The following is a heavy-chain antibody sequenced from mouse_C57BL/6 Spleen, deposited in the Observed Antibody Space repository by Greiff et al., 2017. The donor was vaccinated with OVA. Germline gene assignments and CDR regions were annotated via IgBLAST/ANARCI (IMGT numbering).Heavy chain of an antibody. J-gene: IGHJ2*01. V-gene: IGHV14-3*01. CDR1: GFNIKNTY. Sequence: EVQLQQSVAELVRPGASVKLSCTASGFNIKNTYMPWVKQRPEQGLEWIGRIDPASGNTKSAPKFQGKATITADTSSNTAYLQLSSLTTEDTAIYYCARSVGNYVDYWGQGTTLTVSS. CDR2: IDPASGNT. CDR3: ARSVGNYVDY.